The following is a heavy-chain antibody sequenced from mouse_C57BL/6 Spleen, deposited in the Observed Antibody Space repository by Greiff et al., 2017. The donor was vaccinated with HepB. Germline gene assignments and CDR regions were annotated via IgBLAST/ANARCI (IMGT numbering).Heavy chain of an antibody. CDR3: ARGSLYTMDY. Sequence: EVQLQQSGAELVKPGASVKISCKASGYSFTGYYMNWVKQSPEKSLEWIGEINPSTGGTTYNQKFKAKATLTVDKSSSTAYMQLKSMTSEDSAVYYCARGSLYTMDYWGQGTSVTVSS. V-gene: IGHV1-42*01. J-gene: IGHJ4*01. CDR1: GYSFTGYY. CDR2: INPSTGGT.